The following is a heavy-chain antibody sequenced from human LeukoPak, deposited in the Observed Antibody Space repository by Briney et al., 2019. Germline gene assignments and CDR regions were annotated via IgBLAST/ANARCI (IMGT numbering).Heavy chain of an antibody. Sequence: GGSLRLSCEASGLTFSSYGMNWVRQAPGKGLEWVSSISSSSSYRYYADSVKGRFTISRDNAKNSLHLQMNSLRAEDTAVYYCMSYAGRSDDYWGQGTLVTVSS. CDR2: ISSSSSYR. D-gene: IGHD3-16*01. CDR3: MSYAGRSDDY. CDR1: GLTFSSYG. V-gene: IGHV3-21*01. J-gene: IGHJ4*02.